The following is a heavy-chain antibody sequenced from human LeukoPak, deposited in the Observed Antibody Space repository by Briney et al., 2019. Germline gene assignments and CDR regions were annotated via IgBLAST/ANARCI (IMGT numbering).Heavy chain of an antibody. Sequence: ASVKDPFKASGYTLSNLGFSWVGQAPGQGLEWMGWINAYNANTNYAQNLQGRVTITTDISTNTAYMELRSLRSDDTAMYYCARRQDNTLNFDSWGQGTLVTVSS. CDR2: INAYNANT. CDR3: ARRQDNTLNFDS. CDR1: GYTLSNLG. D-gene: IGHD1-14*01. J-gene: IGHJ5*01. V-gene: IGHV1-18*01.